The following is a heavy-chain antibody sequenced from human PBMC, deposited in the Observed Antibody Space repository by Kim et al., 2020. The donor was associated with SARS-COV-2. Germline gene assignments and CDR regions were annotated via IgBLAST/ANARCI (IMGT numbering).Heavy chain of an antibody. CDR2: ISSSSSTI. CDR3: ARDPAYSSSWYV. CDR1: GFTFSTYS. D-gene: IGHD6-13*01. V-gene: IGHV3-48*02. Sequence: GGSLRLSCAASGFTFSTYSMNWVRQAPGKGLEWVSYISSSSSTIYYADSVTGRFTISRDNAKNSLYLQMNSLRDEDTAVYYCARDPAYSSSWYVWGQGTTVTVSS. J-gene: IGHJ6*02.